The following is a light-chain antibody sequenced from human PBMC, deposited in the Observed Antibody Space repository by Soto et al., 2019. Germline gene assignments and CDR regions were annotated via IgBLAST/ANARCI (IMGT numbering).Light chain of an antibody. CDR2: EVS. CDR1: SSDVGASKY. V-gene: IGLV2-14*01. CDR3: SSYTTTITVL. Sequence: QSALTQPASASGSPGQSITISCTGTSSDVGASKYVSWYQQHRGKAPKLMIYEVSNRPSGVSNRFSGSKSGNTASLTISGLQAEDEADYYCSSYTTTITVLFGGGTKVTVL. J-gene: IGLJ2*01.